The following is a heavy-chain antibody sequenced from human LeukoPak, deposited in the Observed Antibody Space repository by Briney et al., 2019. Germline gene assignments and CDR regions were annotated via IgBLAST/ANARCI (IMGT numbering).Heavy chain of an antibody. V-gene: IGHV3-48*01. CDR2: ISSSSSTI. J-gene: IGHJ6*03. CDR3: AGRSPHYMDV. CDR1: GFTFSSYS. Sequence: GGSLRLSCAASGFTFSSYSMNWVRQAPGKGLEWVSYISSSSSTIYYADSVKGRFTISRDSSKNTVYLQMNSLRVDDTAVYYCAGRSPHYMDVWGKGTTVTISS.